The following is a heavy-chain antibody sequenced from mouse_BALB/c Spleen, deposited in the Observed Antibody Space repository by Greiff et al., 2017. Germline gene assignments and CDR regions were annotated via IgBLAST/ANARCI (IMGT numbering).Heavy chain of an antibody. CDR1: GFTFTDYY. J-gene: IGHJ4*01. Sequence: EVKLMESGGGLVQPGGSLRLSCATFGFTFTDYYMSWVRQPPGKALEWLGFIRNKANGYTTEYSASVKGRFTISRDNSQSILYLQMNTLRAEDSATYYCARDSGYYGYAMDYWGQGTSVTVSS. V-gene: IGHV7-3*02. CDR3: ARDSGYYGYAMDY. CDR2: IRNKANGYTT. D-gene: IGHD1-1*01.